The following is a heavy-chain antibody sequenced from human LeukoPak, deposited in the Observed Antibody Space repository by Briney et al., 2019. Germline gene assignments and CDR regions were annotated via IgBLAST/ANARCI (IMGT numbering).Heavy chain of an antibody. V-gene: IGHV4-30-4*01. CDR2: IYYSGST. J-gene: IGHJ5*02. Sequence: SQTLSLTCTVSGGSISSGDYYWSWIRQPPGKGLEWIGYIYYSGSTYYNPSLKSRVTISVDTSKNQLSLKLSSVTAADTAVYYCARDLMLSRRFDPWGQGTLVTVSS. D-gene: IGHD2-8*01. CDR3: ARDLMLSRRFDP. CDR1: GGSISSGDYY.